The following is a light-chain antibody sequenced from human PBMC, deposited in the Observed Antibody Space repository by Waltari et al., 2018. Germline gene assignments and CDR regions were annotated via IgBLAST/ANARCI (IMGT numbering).Light chain of an antibody. CDR2: EVS. Sequence: QSALTQPPSASGSLGQSVTISCTGSSSDVGGYNYVSWYQQYPGKAPQLMIYEVSKRPSGVPDRFSGSKSGNTASLTVSGLQAEDEADYYCSSYAGSNNVVFGGGTKLTVL. J-gene: IGLJ2*01. CDR1: SSDVGGYNY. CDR3: SSYAGSNNVV. V-gene: IGLV2-8*01.